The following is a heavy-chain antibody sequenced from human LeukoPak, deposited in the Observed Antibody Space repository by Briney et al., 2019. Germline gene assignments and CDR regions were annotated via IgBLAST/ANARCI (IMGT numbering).Heavy chain of an antibody. CDR1: GFTFSSYG. V-gene: IGHV3-30*18. CDR2: ISYDGGNK. CDR3: AKAGGLWFGELSGGVYFDY. Sequence: RGSLRLSCAASGFTFSSYGMHWVRQAPGKGLEWVAVISYDGGNKYYADCVKGRFTISRDNSKNTLYLQMNSLRAEDTAVYYCAKAGGLWFGELSGGVYFDYWGQGTLVTVSS. D-gene: IGHD3-10*01. J-gene: IGHJ4*02.